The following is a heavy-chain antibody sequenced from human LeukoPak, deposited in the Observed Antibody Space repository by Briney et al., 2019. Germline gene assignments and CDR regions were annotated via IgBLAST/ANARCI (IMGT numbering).Heavy chain of an antibody. Sequence: GGSLRLSCAASGFTFSDYYMSWIRQAPGKGLEWVSYISSSGSTIYYADSVKGRFTISRDNAKNSLFLQMNSLRAEDTAVYYCASIFGVSYEDAFDIWGQGTMVTVSS. CDR2: ISSSGSTI. CDR1: GFTFSDYY. CDR3: ASIFGVSYEDAFDI. D-gene: IGHD3-3*01. J-gene: IGHJ3*02. V-gene: IGHV3-11*01.